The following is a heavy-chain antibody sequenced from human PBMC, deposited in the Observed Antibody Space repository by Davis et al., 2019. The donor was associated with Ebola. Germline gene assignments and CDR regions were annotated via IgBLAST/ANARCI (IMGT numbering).Heavy chain of an antibody. CDR3: ARDSTRNDY. CDR1: GYTFTGYA. Sequence: ASVKVSCKASGYTFTGYAMNWVRQAPGQGLEWMGWINTNSGNPTYAQGFTGRFVFSLDTSVSTAYLQISSLKAEDTAIYYCARDSTRNDYWDQGTLVTVSS. V-gene: IGHV7-4-1*02. CDR2: INTNSGNP. J-gene: IGHJ4*02.